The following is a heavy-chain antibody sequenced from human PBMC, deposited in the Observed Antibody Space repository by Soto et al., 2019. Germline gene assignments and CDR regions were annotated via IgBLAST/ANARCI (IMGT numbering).Heavy chain of an antibody. CDR2: ISAYNGNT. J-gene: IGHJ4*02. V-gene: IGHV1-18*01. CDR3: ARDNNLYYYDSSGYYGFDY. Sequence: ASVKVSCKASGYTFTSYGISWVRQAPGQGLEWMGWISAYNGNTNYAQKLQGRVTMTTDTSTSTAYMELRSLRSDDTAVYYCARDNNLYYYDSSGYYGFDYWGQGTLVTVSS. CDR1: GYTFTSYG. D-gene: IGHD3-22*01.